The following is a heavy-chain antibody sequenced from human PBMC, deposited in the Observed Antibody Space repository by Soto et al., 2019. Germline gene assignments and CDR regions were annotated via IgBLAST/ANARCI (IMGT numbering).Heavy chain of an antibody. J-gene: IGHJ4*02. CDR2: IYYSGST. V-gene: IGHV4-61*01. CDR1: GGSVSSGSYY. D-gene: IGHD6-6*01. CDR3: ARGYSSSGQFGY. Sequence: SETLSLTCTVSGGSVSSGSYYWSWIRQPPGKGLEWIGYIYYSGSTNYNPSLKSRVTISVDTSKNQFSLKLSSVTAADTAVYYCARGYSSSGQFGYWGQGTLVTVSS.